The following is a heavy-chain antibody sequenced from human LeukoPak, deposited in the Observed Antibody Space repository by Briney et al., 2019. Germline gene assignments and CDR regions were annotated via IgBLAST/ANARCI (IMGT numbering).Heavy chain of an antibody. V-gene: IGHV3-64*01. J-gene: IGHJ3*02. CDR1: GFTFSSYS. CDR2: ISSNGGST. D-gene: IGHD1-14*01. CDR3: ARVKVSGAFDI. Sequence: PGGSLRLSRAASGFTFSSYSMHWVRQAPGKGLEYVSAISSNGGSTYYANSVKGRFTISRDNSKNTLYLQMGSLRGEDMAVYYCARVKVSGAFDIWGQGTMVTVSS.